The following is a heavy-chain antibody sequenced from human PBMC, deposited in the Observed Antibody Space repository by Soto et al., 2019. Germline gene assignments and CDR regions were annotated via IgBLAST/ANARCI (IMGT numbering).Heavy chain of an antibody. V-gene: IGHV1-2*02. Sequence: VQLVQSGPEVGKPGASVKVSCKASGYTFTGYYLHWVRQAPGQGLEWMGYINPDSGRTRYAQKFQGTVTMTRDTSITTAYLELSSLKYDDSAIFYCALSFSQNNIDVWGQGTTVIVSS. CDR2: INPDSGRT. CDR1: GYTFTGYY. J-gene: IGHJ6*01. CDR3: ALSFSQNNIDV.